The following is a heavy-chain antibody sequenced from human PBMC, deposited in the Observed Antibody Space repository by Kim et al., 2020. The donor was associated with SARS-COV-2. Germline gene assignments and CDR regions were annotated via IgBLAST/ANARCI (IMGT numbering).Heavy chain of an antibody. CDR1: GYTFTSYA. D-gene: IGHD3-3*01. Sequence: ASVKVSCKASGYTFTSYAMNWVRQAPGQGLEWMGWINTNTGNPTYAQGFTGRFVFSLDTSVSTAYLQISSLKAEDTAVYYCARDASITIFGVVISYYYMDVWGKGTPVTVSS. CDR3: ARDASITIFGVVISYYYMDV. V-gene: IGHV7-4-1*02. CDR2: INTNTGNP. J-gene: IGHJ6*03.